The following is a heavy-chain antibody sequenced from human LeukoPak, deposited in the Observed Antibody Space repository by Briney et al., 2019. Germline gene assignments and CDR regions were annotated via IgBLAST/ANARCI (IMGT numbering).Heavy chain of an antibody. D-gene: IGHD6-13*01. CDR3: ARGPLRMIAAAGTGRGNWFDP. CDR2: MNPNSGYT. CDR1: GYTFTSYD. J-gene: IGHJ5*02. V-gene: IGHV1-8*01. Sequence: GASVKVSCKASGYTFTSYDINWVRQATGQGLEWMGWMNPNSGYTGYAQKFQGRVTMTRNTSISTAYMELSSLRSEDTAVYYCARGPLRMIAAAGTGRGNWFDPWGQGTLVTVSS.